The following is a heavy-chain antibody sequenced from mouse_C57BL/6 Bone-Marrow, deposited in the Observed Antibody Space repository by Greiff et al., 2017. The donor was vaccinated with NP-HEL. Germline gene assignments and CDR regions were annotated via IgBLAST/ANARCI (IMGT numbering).Heavy chain of an antibody. J-gene: IGHJ3*01. V-gene: IGHV2-2*01. CDR2: IWSGGST. CDR3: ARNGLLRWGFAY. Sequence: QVQLKQSGPGLVQPSQSLSITCTVSGFSLTSYGVHWVRQSPGKGLEWLGVIWSGGSTDYNAAFISRLSISKDNSKSQVFFKMNSLQADDTAIYYCARNGLLRWGFAYWGQGTLVTVSA. CDR1: GFSLTSYG. D-gene: IGHD1-1*01.